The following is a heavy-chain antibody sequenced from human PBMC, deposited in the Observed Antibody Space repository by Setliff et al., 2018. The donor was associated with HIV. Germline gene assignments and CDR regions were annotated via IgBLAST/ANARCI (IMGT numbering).Heavy chain of an antibody. D-gene: IGHD3-3*01. Sequence: SETLSLTCTVSGGSISSHYWSWIRQPPGKGLEWIGYIYYSGNTNYNPSLKSRVTIPVDTSKNQFSLKLSSVTAADTAVYYCARLTIFGVVMATYYMDVWGKGTTVTVSS. CDR3: ARLTIFGVVMATYYMDV. J-gene: IGHJ6*03. CDR2: IYYSGNT. CDR1: GGSISSHY. V-gene: IGHV4-59*11.